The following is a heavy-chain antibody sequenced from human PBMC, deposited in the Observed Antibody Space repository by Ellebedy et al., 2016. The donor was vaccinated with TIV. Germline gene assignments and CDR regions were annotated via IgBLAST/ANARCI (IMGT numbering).Heavy chain of an antibody. CDR2: VNHREST. V-gene: IGHV4-34*01. CDR1: GGSFSGYS. Sequence: SETLSLTCAVFGGSFSGYSWSWIRQPPGKGLEWIGSVNHRESTNYNPSLKSRVTMSVDTSKNQLSLRLSSVTAADTALFYCARTPPDRSDAFDIWGQGTMVTVSS. J-gene: IGHJ3*02. D-gene: IGHD1-14*01. CDR3: ARTPPDRSDAFDI.